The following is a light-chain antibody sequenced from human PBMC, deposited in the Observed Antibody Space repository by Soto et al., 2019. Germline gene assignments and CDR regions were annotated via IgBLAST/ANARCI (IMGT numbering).Light chain of an antibody. CDR1: QSISSW. CDR3: QQYSSFWT. CDR2: KAS. V-gene: IGKV1-5*03. J-gene: IGKJ1*01. Sequence: DIQMTQSPSTLSASVGDRVTITCRASQSISSWLAWYQQKPGKAPKLLIYKASSLESGVPSRFSGSASGTEFTLTISSLQPDDSATYYCQQYSSFWTFGQGTKVEIK.